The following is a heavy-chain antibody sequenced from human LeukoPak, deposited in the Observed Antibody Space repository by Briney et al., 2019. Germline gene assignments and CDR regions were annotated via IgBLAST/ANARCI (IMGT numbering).Heavy chain of an antibody. CDR3: SAFGVVIRDFDY. Sequence: SQTLSLTCTVSGGSISSGGYYWSWIRQPPGKGLEWIGYIYHSGSTHYNPSLKSRVTISVDRSKNQFSLKLSSVTAADTAVYYCSAFGVVIRDFDYWGQGTLVTVSS. CDR1: GGSISSGGYY. J-gene: IGHJ4*02. CDR2: IYHSGST. V-gene: IGHV4-30-2*01. D-gene: IGHD3-3*01.